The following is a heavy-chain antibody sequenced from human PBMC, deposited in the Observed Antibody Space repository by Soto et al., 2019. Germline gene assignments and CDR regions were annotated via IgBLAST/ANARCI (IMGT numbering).Heavy chain of an antibody. V-gene: IGHV3-33*01. CDR2: IWYDGSNK. CDR3: ASVTPVACPVVDH. CDR1: GFTFSSYG. D-gene: IGHD6-19*01. J-gene: IGHJ4*02. Sequence: QVQLVESGGGVVQPGRSLRLSCAASGFTFSSYGMHWVRQAPGKGLERVAVIWYDGSNKYYADSVKGRFTISRDNSKNPLELQMNRLRAEDTAGYYRASVTPVACPVVDHWGQGTLVTVSS.